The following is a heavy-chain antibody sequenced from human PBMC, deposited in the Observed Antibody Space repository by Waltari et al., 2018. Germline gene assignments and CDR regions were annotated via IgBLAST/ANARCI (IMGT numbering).Heavy chain of an antibody. J-gene: IGHJ5*02. V-gene: IGHV4-4*02. CDR2: ISHSGDT. Sequence: VQLQESGPGLVKSLETLALTCTVSGDSLSSSDWWTWGRPSPGKGLDWIGEISHSGDTDYHPSLKGRVTISADRARNQFSLNLNSVTAADTAVYYCARARYFGLLFAWFDPWGQGTLVTVSS. CDR3: ARARYFGLLFAWFDP. D-gene: IGHD2-21*02. CDR1: GDSLSSSDW.